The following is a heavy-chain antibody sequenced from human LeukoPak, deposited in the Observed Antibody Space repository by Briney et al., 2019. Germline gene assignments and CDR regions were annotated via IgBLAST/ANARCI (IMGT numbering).Heavy chain of an antibody. CDR2: MCGSAGCT. CDR1: GFTYNIYA. Sequence: GGSLRLSCAASGFTYNIYAMSWVRLAPGKGLQWVASMCGSAGCTFYTDSVKGRFTISRDNSNNTLYLEMNSLRAEDTAIYYCARDRPNYHESNGHYYERDGDHWGQGTLVTVSS. CDR3: ARDRPNYHESNGHYYERDGDH. V-gene: IGHV3-23*01. J-gene: IGHJ5*02. D-gene: IGHD3-22*01.